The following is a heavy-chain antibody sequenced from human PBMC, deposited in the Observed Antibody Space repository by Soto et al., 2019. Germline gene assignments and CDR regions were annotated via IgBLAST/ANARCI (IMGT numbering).Heavy chain of an antibody. CDR1: GGTFSSYS. Sequence: QVQLVQSGAEVKKPGSSVKVSCKASGGTFSSYSINWVRQAPGQGLEWMGEIIPIFGTANYAQKCQGRVTITADESTSTAYMELSSLRSEDTAVYYCARDGGRHSGGIDYCGQGTLVTVSS. CDR3: ARDGGRHSGGIDY. CDR2: IIPIFGTA. J-gene: IGHJ4*02. V-gene: IGHV1-69*01. D-gene: IGHD1-26*01.